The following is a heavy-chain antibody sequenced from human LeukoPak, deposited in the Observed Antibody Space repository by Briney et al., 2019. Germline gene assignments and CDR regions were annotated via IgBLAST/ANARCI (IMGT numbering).Heavy chain of an antibody. V-gene: IGHV5-51*01. Sequence: GESLKISCKGSGYIFISYWIAWVRQMPGKGLEWMGIIYPGDSDTRYSPSFQGQVTISADKSINTAYLQWSSLKASDTAMYYCAGSGSYYKPFDYWGQGTLVTVSS. J-gene: IGHJ4*02. CDR2: IYPGDSDT. CDR1: GYIFISYW. CDR3: AGSGSYYKPFDY. D-gene: IGHD3-10*01.